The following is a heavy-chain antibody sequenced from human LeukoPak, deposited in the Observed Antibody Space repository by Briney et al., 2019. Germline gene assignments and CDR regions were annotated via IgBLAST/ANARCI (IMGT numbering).Heavy chain of an antibody. CDR1: GGSFSGYY. Sequence: TSETLSLTCAVYGGSFSGYYWSWIRQPPGKGLEWIGEINHSGSTNYNPSLKSRVTISVDTSKNQFSLKLSSVTAADTAVYYCARVGPWGYSYGCNWFDPWGQGTLVTVSS. CDR2: INHSGST. CDR3: ARVGPWGYSYGCNWFDP. V-gene: IGHV4-34*01. D-gene: IGHD5-18*01. J-gene: IGHJ5*02.